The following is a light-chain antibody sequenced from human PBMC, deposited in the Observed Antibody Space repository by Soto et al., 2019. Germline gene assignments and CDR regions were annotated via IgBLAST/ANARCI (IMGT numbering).Light chain of an antibody. CDR2: DVT. J-gene: IGLJ2*01. V-gene: IGLV2-11*01. Sequence: QSVLTQPRSVSGSPGQSVTVSCTGTSRDAGIYNYVSWYQQRPGTAPKVMIYDVTKRPSGVPDRFSGSKSANTASLTISGLQADDEADYYCCSYAGNYTLLFGGGTKVTV. CDR3: CSYAGNYTLL. CDR1: SRDAGIYNY.